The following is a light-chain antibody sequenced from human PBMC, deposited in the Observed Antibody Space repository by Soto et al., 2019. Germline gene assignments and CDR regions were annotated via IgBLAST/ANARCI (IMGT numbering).Light chain of an antibody. J-gene: IGKJ4*01. CDR3: LQDYNYPLT. Sequence: IHMTPSPSSLSASVGYRVTITCRASQGIRNDLGWYQQKPGKAPKLLIYAASSLQSGVPSRFRGSGSGTDFTLTISSLPPEDFATYYCLQDYNYPLTFGGGTKVDIK. CDR2: AAS. CDR1: QGIRND. V-gene: IGKV1-6*01.